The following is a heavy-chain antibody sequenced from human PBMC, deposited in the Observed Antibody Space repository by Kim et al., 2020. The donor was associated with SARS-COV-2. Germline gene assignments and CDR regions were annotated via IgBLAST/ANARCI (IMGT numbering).Heavy chain of an antibody. Sequence: GGSLRLSCAASGFTFSSYAMHWVRQAPGKGLEWVAVISYDGSNKYYADSVKGRFTISRDNSKNTLYLQMNSLRAEDTAVYYCARYPTGYDSSGYPFDYCGQATLVTVSS. CDR3: ARYPTGYDSSGYPFDY. J-gene: IGHJ4*02. CDR2: ISYDGSNK. CDR1: GFTFSSYA. V-gene: IGHV3-30*04. D-gene: IGHD3-22*01.